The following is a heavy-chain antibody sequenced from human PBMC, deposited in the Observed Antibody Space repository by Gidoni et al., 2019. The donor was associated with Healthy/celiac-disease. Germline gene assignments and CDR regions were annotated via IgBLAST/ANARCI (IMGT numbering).Heavy chain of an antibody. CDR1: GGSISRGAYY. CDR3: ARSPLGELSLGENWFDP. J-gene: IGHJ5*02. D-gene: IGHD3-16*02. CDR2: IYYSGST. V-gene: IGHV4-30-4*01. Sequence: QVQLQESGPGLVKPSQPLSLTCTFSGGSISRGAYYWRWIRQPPGKGLEWIGYIYYSGSTYYNPSLKSRVTISVDTSKNQFSLKLSSVTAADTAVYYCARSPLGELSLGENWFDPWGQGTLVTVSS.